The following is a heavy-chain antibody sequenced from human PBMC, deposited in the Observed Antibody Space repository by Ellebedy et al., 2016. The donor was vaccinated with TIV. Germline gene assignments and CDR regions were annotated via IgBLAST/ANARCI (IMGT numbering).Heavy chain of an antibody. CDR2: SRNKANSYST. D-gene: IGHD6-19*01. CDR3: ARHPSVAGPGDV. CDR1: GFMFSDHY. V-gene: IGHV3-72*01. J-gene: IGHJ6*02. Sequence: GGSLRLSCAASGFMFSDHYMDWVRQAPGKGLEWVGRSRNKANSYSTEYAASVKGRFTISRDDSKNSVYLQMNSLQTEDTAVYYCARHPSVAGPGDVWGQGTTVTASS.